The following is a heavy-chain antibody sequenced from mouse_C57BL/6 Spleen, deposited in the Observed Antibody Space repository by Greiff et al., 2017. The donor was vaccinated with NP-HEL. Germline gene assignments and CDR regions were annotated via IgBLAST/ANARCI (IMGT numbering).Heavy chain of an antibody. D-gene: IGHD3-2*02. J-gene: IGHJ3*01. CDR2: IDPSDSET. CDR1: GYTFTSYW. CDR3: ARGTQATGFAY. Sequence: QVQLQQPGAELVRPGSSVKLSCKASGYTFTSYWMHWVKQRPIQGLEWIGNIDPSDSETHYNQKFKDKATLTVDKSSSTAYMQLSSLTSEDSAVYYCARGTQATGFAYWGQGTLVTVSA. V-gene: IGHV1-52*01.